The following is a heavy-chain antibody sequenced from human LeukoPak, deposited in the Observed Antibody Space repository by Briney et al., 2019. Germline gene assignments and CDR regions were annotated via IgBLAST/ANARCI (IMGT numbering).Heavy chain of an antibody. CDR2: ISSSSSAI. D-gene: IGHD4-11*01. J-gene: IGHJ6*03. Sequence: GGSLRLSCAASGFTFSSYSMTWVRQAPGKGLEWVSYISSSSSAIYYADSVRDRFTISRDTAKNSLYLQMNSLRAEDTAVYYCARVYSDYHYYKDVWGKGTTVTVSS. CDR1: GFTFSSYS. V-gene: IGHV3-48*04. CDR3: ARVYSDYHYYKDV.